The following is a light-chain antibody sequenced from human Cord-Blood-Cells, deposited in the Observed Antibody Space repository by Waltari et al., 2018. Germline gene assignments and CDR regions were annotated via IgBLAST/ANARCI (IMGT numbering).Light chain of an antibody. J-gene: IGLJ2*01. V-gene: IGLV1-40*01. CDR1: SSNIGAGYD. Sequence: VSGAPGQRVTISCTGSSSNIGAGYDVHWYQQLPGTAPKLLIYGNSNRPSGVPDRFSGSKSGTSASLAITGLQAEDEADYYCQSYDSSLSGPVVFGGGTKLTVL. CDR2: GNS. CDR3: QSYDSSLSGPVV.